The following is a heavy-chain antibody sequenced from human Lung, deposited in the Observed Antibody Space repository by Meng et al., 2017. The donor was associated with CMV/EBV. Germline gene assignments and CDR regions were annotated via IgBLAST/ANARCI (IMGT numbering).Heavy chain of an antibody. CDR1: GGACTGSS. D-gene: IGHD3-10*01. V-gene: IGHV4-34*01. CDR3: ARGRAPGWFDP. CDR2: INPSGST. Sequence: CAVYGGACTGSSLGWMRQPPGKGLEWIGEINPSGSTNYNPSLKSRVTISVDTSKNQFSLKLSSVTAADTAVYYCARGRAPGWFDPWGQGTLVTVSS. J-gene: IGHJ5*02.